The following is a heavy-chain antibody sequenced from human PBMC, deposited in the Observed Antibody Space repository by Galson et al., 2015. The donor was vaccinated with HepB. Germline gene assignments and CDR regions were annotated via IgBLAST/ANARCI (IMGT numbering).Heavy chain of an antibody. Sequence: SLRLSCAASGFIFNKYGMNWVRQAPGKGLEWVSYISSSGDSIKYADSVKGRFTISRDNAKNSLFLQMNNLRAEDTALYYCASLRVMVSVYWGQGTLVTVSS. D-gene: IGHD3-16*02. CDR3: ASLRVMVSVY. J-gene: IGHJ4*02. CDR2: ISSSGDSI. V-gene: IGHV3-48*01. CDR1: GFIFNKYG.